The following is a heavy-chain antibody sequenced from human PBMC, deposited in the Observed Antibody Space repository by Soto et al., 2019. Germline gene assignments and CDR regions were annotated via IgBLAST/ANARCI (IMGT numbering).Heavy chain of an antibody. CDR2: IYHSGST. Sequence: QVQLQESGPGLVKPSETLSLTCAVSSYSITSGHWWSWVRQSPGQGLEWIGEIYHSGSTNYNPSLKSRVTISVDNSKTQFSLKLSSVTAADTAVYYCARSRDWCFDYWGQGTLVTVSS. CDR3: ARSRDWCFDY. D-gene: IGHD2-15*01. J-gene: IGHJ4*02. V-gene: IGHV4-4*02. CDR1: SYSITSGHW.